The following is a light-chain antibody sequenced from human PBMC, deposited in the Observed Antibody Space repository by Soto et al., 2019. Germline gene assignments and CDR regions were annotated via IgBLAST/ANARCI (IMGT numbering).Light chain of an antibody. J-gene: IGLJ1*01. CDR1: SNDVGAYKS. CDR3: SSYTRSSTYV. CDR2: DVS. Sequence: QSALTQPASVSGSPGQSITISCTGTSNDVGAYKSVSWYQQHPGKAPKLMIYDVSNRPSGVSDRFSVSKSGNTASLTISGLQAEDETDYYCSSYTRSSTYVFGTGTKLTVL. V-gene: IGLV2-14*01.